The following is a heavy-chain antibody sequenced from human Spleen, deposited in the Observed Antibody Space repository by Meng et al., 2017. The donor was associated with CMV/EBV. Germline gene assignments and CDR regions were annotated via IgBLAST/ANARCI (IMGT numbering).Heavy chain of an antibody. V-gene: IGHV3-21*01. D-gene: IGHD3-3*01. J-gene: IGHJ4*02. CDR1: GFTFSSYS. CDR2: ISSSSSYI. CDR3: ARWSQDYDFWSGNFDY. Sequence: GESLKISCAASGFTFSSYSMNWVRQAPGKGLEWVSSISSSSSYIYYADSVKGRFTISRDNAKNSLYLQMNSLRAEDTAVYYFARWSQDYDFWSGNFDYWGQGTLVTVSS.